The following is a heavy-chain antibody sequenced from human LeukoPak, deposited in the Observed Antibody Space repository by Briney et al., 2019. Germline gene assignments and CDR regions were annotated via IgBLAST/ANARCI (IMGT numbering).Heavy chain of an antibody. Sequence: GGSLRLSCAASGLNFSSYAMSWVRRAPGRGLEGVSTISGSGRNTDYADSVKGRFTISRDNSKNTFYLQMNSLRAEDTALYYCAKDHSGTWDYFDYWGQGTLVTVSS. J-gene: IGHJ4*02. V-gene: IGHV3-23*01. CDR3: AKDHSGTWDYFDY. D-gene: IGHD1-26*01. CDR2: ISGSGRNT. CDR1: GLNFSSYA.